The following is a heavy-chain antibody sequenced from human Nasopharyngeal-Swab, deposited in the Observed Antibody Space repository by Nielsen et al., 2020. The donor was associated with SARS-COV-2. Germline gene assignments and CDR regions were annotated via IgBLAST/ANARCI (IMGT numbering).Heavy chain of an antibody. CDR3: ARDVGIVGATLDN. Sequence: GESLKISCAASGITISSNGMNWVRQAPGKGLEWVAYICSSSSTSYYADSVKGRFTISRDNPKNSLYLQMNSLRDEDTAVYYCARDVGIVGATLDNWGRGTLVTVSS. V-gene: IGHV3-48*02. CDR1: GITISSNG. J-gene: IGHJ4*02. CDR2: ICSSSSTS. D-gene: IGHD1-26*01.